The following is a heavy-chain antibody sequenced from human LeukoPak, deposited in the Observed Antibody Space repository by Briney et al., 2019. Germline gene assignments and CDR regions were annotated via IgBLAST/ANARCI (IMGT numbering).Heavy chain of an antibody. CDR3: ARGLSVLNWNDLSRISGY. CDR2: INTNAGNP. D-gene: IGHD1-1*01. Sequence: ASVKLSCKASGYTFTSYAMNWVRQAPGQGLEWMGWINTNAGNPTYAQGFTGRFVFSLDTSVSTAYLQISSLKAEDTAVYYCARGLSVLNWNDLSRISGYWGQGTLVTVSS. J-gene: IGHJ4*02. V-gene: IGHV7-4-1*02. CDR1: GYTFTSYA.